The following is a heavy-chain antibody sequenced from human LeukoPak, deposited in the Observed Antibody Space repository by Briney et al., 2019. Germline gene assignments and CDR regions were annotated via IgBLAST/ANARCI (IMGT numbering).Heavy chain of an antibody. CDR2: ISWNSGSI. V-gene: IGHV3-9*01. CDR1: GFTFDDYA. CDR3: AKTAYYYDSSGYYSSYWYFDL. D-gene: IGHD3-22*01. Sequence: GGSLRLSCAASGFTFDDYAMHWVRQAPGKGLEWVSGISWNSGSIGYADSVKGRFTISRDNAKNSLYLQMNSLRAEDTALYYCAKTAYYYDSSGYYSSYWYFDLWGRGTLVTVSS. J-gene: IGHJ2*01.